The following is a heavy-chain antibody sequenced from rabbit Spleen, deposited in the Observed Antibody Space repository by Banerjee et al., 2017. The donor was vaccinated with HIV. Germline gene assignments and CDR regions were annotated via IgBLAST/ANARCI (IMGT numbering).Heavy chain of an antibody. V-gene: IGHV1S45*01. J-gene: IGHJ2*01. CDR2: IYTAGSGST. D-gene: IGHD1-1*01. CDR1: GFSFSSGYY. Sequence: QEQLVESGGGLVQPEGSLTLTCTASGFSFSSGYYMSWVRQAPGKGLEWIACIYTAGSGSTYYATWAKGRFTISKTSSTTVTLQMTSLTAADTATYFCVRNWHGTSNTIWGQGTLVTVS. CDR3: VRNWHGTSNTI.